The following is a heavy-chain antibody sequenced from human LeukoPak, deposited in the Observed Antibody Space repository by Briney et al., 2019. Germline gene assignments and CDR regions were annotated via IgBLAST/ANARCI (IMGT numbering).Heavy chain of an antibody. Sequence: GGSLRLSCTASGFTFSSNWMSWVRQAPGKGLEWVANIKQDGSEKNYVDSVKGRFTISRDNAKNSLYLQMNSLRAEDTAVYYCATDRDWTLLDYWGQGTLVAVSS. J-gene: IGHJ4*02. V-gene: IGHV3-7*01. CDR3: ATDRDWTLLDY. D-gene: IGHD1-1*01. CDR2: IKQDGSEK. CDR1: GFTFSSNW.